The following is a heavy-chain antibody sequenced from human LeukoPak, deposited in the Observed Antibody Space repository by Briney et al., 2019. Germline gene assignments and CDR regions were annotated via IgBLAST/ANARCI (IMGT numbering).Heavy chain of an antibody. CDR3: ARDIVVVPAAIPTVSTLWYFDL. CDR2: ISSSSSYI. D-gene: IGHD2-2*02. J-gene: IGHJ2*01. CDR1: GFTFSSYS. Sequence: GGSLRLSCAASGFTFSSYSMNWVRQAPGKGLEWVSSISSSSSYIYYADSVKGRFTISRDNAKNSLYLQMNSLRAEDTAVYYCARDIVVVPAAIPTVSTLWYFDLWGRGTLVTVSS. V-gene: IGHV3-21*01.